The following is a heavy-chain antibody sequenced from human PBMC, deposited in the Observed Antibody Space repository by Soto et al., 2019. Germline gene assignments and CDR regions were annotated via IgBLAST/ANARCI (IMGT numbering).Heavy chain of an antibody. D-gene: IGHD3-9*01. CDR3: ARDYDILTGYYWLSHYSSGMDL. V-gene: IGHV3-74*01. Sequence: PGGSLRLSCAASGFTFSSYWMHWVRQAPEKGLVWVTRINSDGSSTSYADSVKGRFTISRDNAKNTLYLQMNSLRAEDTAVYYCARDYDILTGYYWLSHYSSGMDLWGQRTTV. CDR1: GFTFSSYW. J-gene: IGHJ6*01. CDR2: INSDGSST.